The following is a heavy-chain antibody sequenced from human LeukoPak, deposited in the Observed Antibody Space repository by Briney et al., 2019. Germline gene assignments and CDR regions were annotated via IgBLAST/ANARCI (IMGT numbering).Heavy chain of an antibody. CDR2: FDPEDGET. Sequence: ASVKVSCKVSGYTLTELSMHWLRQAPGKGLEWMGGFDPEDGETIYAQKFQGRVTMTEDTSTDTAYMELSSLRSEDTAVYYCATGPGRDGYKYPTWFAFDIWGQGTMVTVSS. D-gene: IGHD5-24*01. CDR1: GYTLTELS. J-gene: IGHJ3*02. CDR3: ATGPGRDGYKYPTWFAFDI. V-gene: IGHV1-24*01.